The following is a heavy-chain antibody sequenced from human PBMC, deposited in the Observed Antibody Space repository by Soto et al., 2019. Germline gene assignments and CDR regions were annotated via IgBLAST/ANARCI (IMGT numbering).Heavy chain of an antibody. CDR2: IDKVGTDS. Sequence: EVQLVESGGGLVQPGGSLRLSCAASEFTFSGRSVHWVLQAPGKGLVWVSGIDKVGTDSTYADSVKGRFTSSRDNAKNTVYLQMNSLRVDVTAVYYCARGWFGPDVWGKGTTVTVSS. V-gene: IGHV3-74*01. J-gene: IGHJ6*03. CDR3: ARGWFGPDV. D-gene: IGHD3-10*01. CDR1: EFTFSGRS.